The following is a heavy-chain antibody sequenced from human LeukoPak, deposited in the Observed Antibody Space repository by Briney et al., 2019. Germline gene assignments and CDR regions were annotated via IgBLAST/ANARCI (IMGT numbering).Heavy chain of an antibody. Sequence: GGSLRLSCAASGFTFSSYEMNWVRQAPGKGLEWVSYISSSGSTIYYADSVKGRFTISRDNAKNSLYLQMNSLRAEDTAVYYXASYINYYGSSDHWGQGTLVTVSS. D-gene: IGHD3-22*01. CDR3: ASYINYYGSSDH. CDR2: ISSSGSTI. CDR1: GFTFSSYE. J-gene: IGHJ5*02. V-gene: IGHV3-48*03.